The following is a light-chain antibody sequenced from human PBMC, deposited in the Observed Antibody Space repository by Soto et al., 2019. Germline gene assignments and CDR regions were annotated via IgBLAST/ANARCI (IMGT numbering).Light chain of an antibody. V-gene: IGLV1-44*01. CDR3: TSWDDSLNGPVV. CDR2: NND. Sequence: QSELTQPPSASGTPGQRVSISCSGSSSNIGSNTVNWYQQLPGTAPTLLIYNNDQRPSGVPDRFSGSKSGTSASLAISGLQSEDEADYYCTSWDDSLNGPVVFGGGTQLTVL. J-gene: IGLJ2*01. CDR1: SSNIGSNT.